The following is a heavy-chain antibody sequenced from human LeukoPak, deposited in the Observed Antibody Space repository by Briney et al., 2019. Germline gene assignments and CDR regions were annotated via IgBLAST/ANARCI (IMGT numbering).Heavy chain of an antibody. J-gene: IGHJ4*02. D-gene: IGHD3-10*01. V-gene: IGHV1-18*01. CDR3: ARDLKLITMVRGVIAH. CDR2: ISAYNGNT. Sequence: GAPVKVSCKASGYTFTSYGISWVRQAPGQGLEWMGWISAYNGNTNYAQKLQGRVTMTTDTSTSTAYMELRSLRSDDTAVYYCARDLKLITMVRGVIAHWGQGTLVTVSS. CDR1: GYTFTSYG.